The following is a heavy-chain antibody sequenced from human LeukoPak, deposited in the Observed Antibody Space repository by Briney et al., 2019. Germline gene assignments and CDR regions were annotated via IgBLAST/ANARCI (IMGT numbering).Heavy chain of an antibody. J-gene: IGHJ4*02. V-gene: IGHV3-21*01. D-gene: IGHD4-17*01. CDR1: GFNFNTYT. CDR2: ISSDSSYI. CDR3: VRGSYGAYDY. Sequence: PGGSLRLSCAASGFNFNTYTMNWVRQAPGKGLEWVSSISSDSSYIYYADAVHGRFTVSRDNAKYSLYLQMNSLRAEDTAVYYCVRGSYGAYDYWGQGSLVTVSS.